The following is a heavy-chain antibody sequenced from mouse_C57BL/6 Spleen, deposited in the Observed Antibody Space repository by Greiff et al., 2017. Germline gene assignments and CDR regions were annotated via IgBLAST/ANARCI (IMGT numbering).Heavy chain of an antibody. J-gene: IGHJ4*01. CDR2: LNPSSGYT. CDR1: GYTFTSYW. CDR3: AINNYAMDY. V-gene: IGHV1-7*01. Sequence: QVQLQQSGAELAKPGASVKLSCKASGYTFTSYWMHWVKQRPGQGLEWIGYLNPSSGYTKYNQKFKDKATLTADKSSSTAYMQLSSLTYEDSAVYDCAINNYAMDYWGQGTSVTVSS.